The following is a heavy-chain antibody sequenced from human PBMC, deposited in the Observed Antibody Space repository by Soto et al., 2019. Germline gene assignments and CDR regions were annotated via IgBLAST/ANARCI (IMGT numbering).Heavy chain of an antibody. V-gene: IGHV4-30-4*01. CDR3: ARVVSGATTDNWFDP. CDR2: IYYSGST. CDR1: GGSISSGDYY. Sequence: SETLSLTCTVSGGSISSGDYYWSWIRQPPGKGLEWIGYIYYSGSTYYNPSLKSRVTISVDTSKNQFSLKPSSVTAADTAVYYCARVVSGATTDNWFDPWGQGTLVTVSS. D-gene: IGHD1-26*01. J-gene: IGHJ5*02.